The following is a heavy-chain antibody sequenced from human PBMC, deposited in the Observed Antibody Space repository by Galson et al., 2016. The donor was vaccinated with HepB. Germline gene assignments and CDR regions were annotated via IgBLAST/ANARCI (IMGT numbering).Heavy chain of an antibody. Sequence: SLRLSCAASGFTFSSYAMTWVRQAPGKGLDWVSTISGSGDETNYAASVKGRFTFSRDNSKNTLYLQMTSLRAEDTAVYYCASGIAVTTSNSFWYFDLWGRGTLVTVSS. CDR1: GFTFSSYA. CDR3: ASGIAVTTSNSFWYFDL. J-gene: IGHJ2*01. CDR2: ISGSGDET. D-gene: IGHD3-10*01. V-gene: IGHV3-23*01.